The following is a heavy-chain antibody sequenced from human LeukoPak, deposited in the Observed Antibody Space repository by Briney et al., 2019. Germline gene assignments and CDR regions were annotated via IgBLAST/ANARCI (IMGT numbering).Heavy chain of an antibody. D-gene: IGHD5-18*01. CDR3: ARGRGYSYGSRGSFDP. J-gene: IGHJ5*02. CDR1: GFTFSDYY. V-gene: IGHV4-34*01. CDR2: INHSGST. Sequence: GSLRLSCAASGFTFSDYYMSWIRQAPGKGLEWIGEINHSGSTNYDPSLKSRVTISVDTSKNQFSLKLSSVTAADTAVYYCARGRGYSYGSRGSFDPWGQGTLVTVSS.